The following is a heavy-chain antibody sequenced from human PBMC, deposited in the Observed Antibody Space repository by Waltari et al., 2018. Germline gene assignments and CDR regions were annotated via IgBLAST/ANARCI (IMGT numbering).Heavy chain of an antibody. D-gene: IGHD2-2*01. CDR3: ARGPLYCSSASCYSNWFDP. J-gene: IGHJ5*02. CDR2: IHPSSAGT. CDR1: GYTFTGYY. V-gene: IGHV1-2*02. Sequence: QVQLVQSGAEVRKPGASVKVSCKASGYTFTGYYMHWVRQAPGQGLEGMGWIHPSSAGTNYAQRFQGRVTMTWDTSISTAYMELSRLTSDDTALYYCARGPLYCSSASCYSNWFDPWGQGALVIVSS.